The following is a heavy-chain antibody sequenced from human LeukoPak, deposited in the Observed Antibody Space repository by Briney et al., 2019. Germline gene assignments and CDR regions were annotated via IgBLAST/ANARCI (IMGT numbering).Heavy chain of an antibody. Sequence: SETLSLTCAVYGGSFSGYYRSWIRQPPGKGLEWIGEINHSGSTNYNPSLKSRVTISVDTSKNQFSLKLSSVTAADTAVYYCARLGVCWFDPWGQGTLVTVSS. J-gene: IGHJ5*02. CDR2: INHSGST. V-gene: IGHV4-34*01. D-gene: IGHD3-10*01. CDR1: GGSFSGYY. CDR3: ARLGVCWFDP.